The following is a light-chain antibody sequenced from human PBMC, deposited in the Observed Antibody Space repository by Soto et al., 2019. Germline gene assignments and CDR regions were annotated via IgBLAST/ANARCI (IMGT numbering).Light chain of an antibody. J-gene: IGKJ5*01. CDR1: QSVNSK. Sequence: EIVMTQSPATLSLSAGERATISCRASQSVNSKLAWYQQKPGQSPRLVIYHASTRATGIPARFSGSGSGTEFTLTISSLQSEDFAVYYCQEYNNWPLLTFGQGTRLEIK. V-gene: IGKV3D-15*01. CDR3: QEYNNWPLLT. CDR2: HAS.